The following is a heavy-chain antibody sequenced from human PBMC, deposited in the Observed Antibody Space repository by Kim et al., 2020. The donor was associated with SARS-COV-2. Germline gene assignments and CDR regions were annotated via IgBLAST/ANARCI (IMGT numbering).Heavy chain of an antibody. CDR3: ARDQGRGRAYYYYYGMDV. D-gene: IGHD3-16*01. J-gene: IGHJ6*02. Sequence: GGSLRLSCAASGFTFSSYSMNWVRQAPGKGLEWVSYISSSSSTIYYADSVKGRFTISRDNAKNSLYLQMNSLRAEDTAVYYCARDQGRGRAYYYYYGMDVWGQGTTVTVSS. V-gene: IGHV3-48*04. CDR1: GFTFSSYS. CDR2: ISSSSSTI.